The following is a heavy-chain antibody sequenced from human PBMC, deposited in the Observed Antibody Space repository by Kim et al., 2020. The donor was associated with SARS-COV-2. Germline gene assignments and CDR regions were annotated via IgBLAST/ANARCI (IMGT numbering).Heavy chain of an antibody. D-gene: IGHD3-10*01. CDR1: GGSIGSYY. CDR2: IYYSGSP. J-gene: IGHJ4*01. V-gene: IGHV4-59*01. Sequence: SETLSLTCTVSGGSIGSYYLSWIRQPPGKGLEWIGFIYYSGSPNYNPSLKSRVTISVDTSKNQFSLKLSSVTAADTAVYYCARGRYYFGSGSDAVFDYWG. CDR3: ARGRYYFGSGSDAVFDY.